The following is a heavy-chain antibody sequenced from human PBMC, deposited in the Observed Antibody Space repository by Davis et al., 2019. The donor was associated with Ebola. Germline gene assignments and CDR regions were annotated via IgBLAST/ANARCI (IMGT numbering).Heavy chain of an antibody. J-gene: IGHJ4*02. Sequence: GESLKISCAASGFTFRNYGMHWVRQAPGKGLEWVGVISYDGSFKYYADSVKGRFTISRDNSKNTLYLQMNSLRAEDTAVYYCAKLELRGYWGQGTLVTVSS. CDR3: AKLELRGY. D-gene: IGHD1-7*01. CDR1: GFTFRNYG. V-gene: IGHV3-30*18. CDR2: ISYDGSFK.